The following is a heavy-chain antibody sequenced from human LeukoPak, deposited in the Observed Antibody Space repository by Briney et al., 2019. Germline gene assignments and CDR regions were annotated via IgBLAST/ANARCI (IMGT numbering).Heavy chain of an antibody. D-gene: IGHD3-10*01. Sequence: GGSLRLSCAASGFPVSTNYMSWVRQAPGKGLEWVSVMYRVGSTYYADSVKGRFTISRDDSENTLFLQMNSLTAEDTAFYFCARTIPYGSGRQRPGKYYFDYWGQGTLVTVSS. V-gene: IGHV3-53*01. CDR2: MYRVGST. J-gene: IGHJ4*02. CDR1: GFPVSTNY. CDR3: ARTIPYGSGRQRPGKYYFDY.